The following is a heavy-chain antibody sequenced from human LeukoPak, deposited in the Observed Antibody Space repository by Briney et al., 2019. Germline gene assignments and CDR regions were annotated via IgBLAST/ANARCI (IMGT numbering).Heavy chain of an antibody. CDR1: GYTFTGYY. J-gene: IGHJ4*02. CDR3: AKNPYEYYFDY. D-gene: IGHD5-12*01. V-gene: IGHV1-2*02. CDR2: INPNSGDT. Sequence: ASVKVSCKASGYTFTGYYMHWVRQAPGQGLEWMGWINPNSGDTNYAQKFQGRVTMTRDTSIRTAYLELSGLRPDDTAVYYCAKNPYEYYFDYWGQGTLVTVSS.